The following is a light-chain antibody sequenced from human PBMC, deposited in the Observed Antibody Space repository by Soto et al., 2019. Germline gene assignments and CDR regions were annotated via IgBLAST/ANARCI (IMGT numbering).Light chain of an antibody. Sequence: DIQMTQSPSSLSASIGDRVSITCQASRDITNYLSWYQQKPGKAPKLLIYDASNLEVGVPSRFSGRGSGTDFTLTISSLQPEDIATYFCQQSDDLPLTFGGGTKVEVK. CDR2: DAS. CDR1: RDITNY. J-gene: IGKJ4*01. CDR3: QQSDDLPLT. V-gene: IGKV1-33*01.